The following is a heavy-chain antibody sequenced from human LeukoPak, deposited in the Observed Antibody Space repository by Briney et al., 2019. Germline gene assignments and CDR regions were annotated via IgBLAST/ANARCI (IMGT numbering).Heavy chain of an antibody. CDR3: AKGFSRSWYPPGY. J-gene: IGHJ4*02. V-gene: IGHV3-30*02. D-gene: IGHD6-13*01. CDR1: GSTFSSYG. Sequence: GGSLTLTCAASGSTFSSYGMHWVRQAPGMGLEWVAFIRYDESNKYYADSVKGRFTISRDNSKNTLYLQMNSLRAEDTAVYYCAKGFSRSWYPPGYWGQGTLVTVSS. CDR2: IRYDESNK.